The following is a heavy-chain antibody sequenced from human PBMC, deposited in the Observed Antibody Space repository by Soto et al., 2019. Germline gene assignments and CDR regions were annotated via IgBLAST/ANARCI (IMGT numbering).Heavy chain of an antibody. CDR2: IIPIFGTA. CDR3: ATHAGYSSGWYRY. D-gene: IGHD6-19*01. J-gene: IGHJ4*02. Sequence: SVKVSCKASGGTFSSYAISWVRQAPGQGLEWMGGIIPIFGTANYAQKFQGRVTITADESTSTAYMELSSLRSDDTAVYYCATHAGYSSGWYRYWGQGTLVTVSS. CDR1: GGTFSSYA. V-gene: IGHV1-69*13.